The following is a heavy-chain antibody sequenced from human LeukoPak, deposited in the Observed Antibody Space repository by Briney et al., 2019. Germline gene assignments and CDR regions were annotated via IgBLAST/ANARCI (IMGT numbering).Heavy chain of an antibody. D-gene: IGHD2-15*01. V-gene: IGHV1-69*04. CDR2: IIPILGIA. CDR3: ARVSPILGYCSGGSCYLDY. Sequence: ASVKVSCKASGGTFSSYAISWVRQAPGQGLEWMGRIIPILGIANYAQKFQGRVTITADKSTSTAYMELRSLRSDDTAVYYCARVSPILGYCSGGSCYLDYWGQGTLVTVSS. J-gene: IGHJ4*02. CDR1: GGTFSSYA.